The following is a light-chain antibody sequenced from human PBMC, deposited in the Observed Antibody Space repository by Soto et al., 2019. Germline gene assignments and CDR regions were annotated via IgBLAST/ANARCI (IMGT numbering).Light chain of an antibody. CDR3: AAWDDSLNGHTYV. Sequence: QSVLTQPPSASGTPGQRVTISCSGSSSNIGSNTVNWYQQLPGTAPKLLIYSNNQRPSGVPDRFSGSKSGTSASLAISGLQSEDEADYYCAAWDDSLNGHTYVFGTGTKVTVL. CDR2: SNN. CDR1: SSNIGSNT. V-gene: IGLV1-44*01. J-gene: IGLJ1*01.